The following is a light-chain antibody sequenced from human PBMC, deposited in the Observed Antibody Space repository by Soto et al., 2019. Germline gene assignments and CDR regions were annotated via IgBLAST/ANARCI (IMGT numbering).Light chain of an antibody. V-gene: IGKV3-20*01. CDR1: QSVSNNY. CDR2: GAS. J-gene: IGKJ1*01. Sequence: IVLTHSPGTLSLSPGERATLSCRASQSVSNNYLAWYQQKPGQAPRLLIYGASNRATGIPDRFSGSGSGTDSTLTISRLEPEDFAVYYCQQYGSSGTFGQGTTVDIK. CDR3: QQYGSSGT.